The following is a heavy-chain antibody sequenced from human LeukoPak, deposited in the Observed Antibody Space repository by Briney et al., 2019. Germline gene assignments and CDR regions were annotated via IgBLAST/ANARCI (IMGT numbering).Heavy chain of an antibody. CDR3: ARRVGGVDAFDL. Sequence: GESLKISCKGSGYDFTDYWIGWVRQMPGKGLELMGIIYPDDSDTIYRPSFQGQVNISDDKSINTAYLQWSSLKASDTAMYYCARRVGGVDAFDLWGQGTMVTVSS. D-gene: IGHD1-26*01. V-gene: IGHV5-51*01. CDR2: IYPDDSDT. J-gene: IGHJ3*01. CDR1: GYDFTDYW.